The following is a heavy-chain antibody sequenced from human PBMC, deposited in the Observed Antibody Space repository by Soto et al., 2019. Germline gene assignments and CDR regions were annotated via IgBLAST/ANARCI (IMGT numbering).Heavy chain of an antibody. V-gene: IGHV1-8*01. CDR2: MNPDNGKT. D-gene: IGHD2-2*01. CDR1: GYTFTSND. CDR3: ARPLCSSTRCGPYFFDS. Sequence: QVQLVQSGAEVKKPGASVKVSCKASGYTFTSNDINWVRQAPGQGPEWMGWMNPDNGKTGFAQKFQRIITITRNTSIMTAYMELSSLRSDDTAVYFCARPLCSSTRCGPYFFDSWGQRSLVTVSS. J-gene: IGHJ4*02.